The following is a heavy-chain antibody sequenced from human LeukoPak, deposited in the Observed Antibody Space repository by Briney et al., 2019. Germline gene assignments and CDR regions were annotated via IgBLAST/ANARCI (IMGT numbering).Heavy chain of an antibody. D-gene: IGHD3-3*01. Sequence: SETLSLTCTVSGGSISSYYWSWIRQPPGKGLEWIGYIYYSGSTNYNPSLKSRVTISVDTSKNQFSLKLSSVTAADTAVYYCARDISLWSGFLSWGQGTLVTVSS. CDR3: ARDISLWSGFLS. CDR2: IYYSGST. V-gene: IGHV4-59*01. CDR1: GGSISSYY. J-gene: IGHJ5*02.